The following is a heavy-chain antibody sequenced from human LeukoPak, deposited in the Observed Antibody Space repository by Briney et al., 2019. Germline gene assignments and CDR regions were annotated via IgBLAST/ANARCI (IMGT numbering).Heavy chain of an antibody. CDR3: VREAYYYYYMDV. CDR2: IYYSGST. J-gene: IGHJ6*03. V-gene: IGHV4-31*03. Sequence: SETLSLTCTVSGGSISSGGYYWSWIRQHPGKGLEWIGYIYYSGSTYYNPSLKSRVTISVDTSKNQFSLKLSSVTAADTAVYYCVREAYYYYYMDVWGKGTTVTVSS. CDR1: GGSISSGGYY.